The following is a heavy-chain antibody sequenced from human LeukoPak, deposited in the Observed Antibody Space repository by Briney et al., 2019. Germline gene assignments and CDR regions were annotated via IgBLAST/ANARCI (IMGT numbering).Heavy chain of an antibody. CDR1: GFTFSNYA. V-gene: IGHV3-23*01. CDR2: ISGSGDTS. Sequence: PGGSLRLSCAASGFTFSNYAMSWVRQAPGKGPEWVSGISGSGDTSYFADSVQGPFTISRDNSKNTLYLQMNSLGAEDTAVYYCAKDRSDNSTWYCMDVWGQGTTVTVSS. D-gene: IGHD2/OR15-2a*01. J-gene: IGHJ6*02. CDR3: AKDRSDNSTWYCMDV.